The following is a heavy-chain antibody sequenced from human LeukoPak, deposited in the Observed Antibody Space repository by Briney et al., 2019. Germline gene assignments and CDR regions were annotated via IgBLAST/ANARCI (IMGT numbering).Heavy chain of an antibody. Sequence: ASVKVSCKASGYTFTSYGISWVRQAPGQGLEWMGWISAYNGNTNYAQKLQGRVTMTTDTSTSTAYMELRSLRSDDTAVYYCARDGYYYDSGSYYSFDYWGQGTLVTVSS. CDR2: ISAYNGNT. CDR3: ARDGYYYDSGSYYSFDY. D-gene: IGHD3-10*01. CDR1: GYTFTSYG. J-gene: IGHJ4*02. V-gene: IGHV1-18*01.